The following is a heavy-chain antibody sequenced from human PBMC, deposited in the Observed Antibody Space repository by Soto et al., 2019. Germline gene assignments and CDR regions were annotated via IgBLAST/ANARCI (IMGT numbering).Heavy chain of an antibody. CDR3: ASGGEYYDENLPHYYFFGMHV. Sequence: QVQLVQSGAEVKKPGSSVKVSCKASGGTFSNYPITWVRRAPGQGLEWLGGIIPIFGKADYTQKVQGRVKITADEPTRTAYMEISSRRSEDTAVYYCASGGEYYDENLPHYYFFGMHVWGPGTTVTVSS. CDR1: GGTFSNYP. J-gene: IGHJ6*02. CDR2: IIPIFGKA. V-gene: IGHV1-69*01. D-gene: IGHD3-16*01.